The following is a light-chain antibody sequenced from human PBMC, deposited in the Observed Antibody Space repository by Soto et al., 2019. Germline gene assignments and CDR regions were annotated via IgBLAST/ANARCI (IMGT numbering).Light chain of an antibody. J-gene: IGLJ2*01. CDR3: AAWDDSLNGVV. V-gene: IGLV1-44*01. CDR1: TSNIGGNT. CDR2: ANA. Sequence: QPVLTQPPSASGSPGHRVSIACSGSTSNIGGNTVNWYQQLPGSAPKLLIYANAQRPSGVPDRFSGSKYGTSAYLGISGLQSEDEADYYCAAWDDSLNGVVFGGGTKRTVL.